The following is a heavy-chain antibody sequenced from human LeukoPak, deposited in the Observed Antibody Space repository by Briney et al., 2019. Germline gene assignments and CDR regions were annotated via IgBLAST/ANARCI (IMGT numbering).Heavy chain of an antibody. CDR1: TGSFSFYY. CDR3: ARDPELWFGDREPD. V-gene: IGHV4-34*01. CDR2: INHTGGT. D-gene: IGHD3-10*01. J-gene: IGHJ4*02. Sequence: SETLSLTCAVYTGSFSFYYWSWLRQPPGKGLEWGGEINHTGGTNYNPSLKSRVIISLDTSKNQFSLKLSSVTAADTAVYYCARDPELWFGDREPDWGQGTLVTVSS.